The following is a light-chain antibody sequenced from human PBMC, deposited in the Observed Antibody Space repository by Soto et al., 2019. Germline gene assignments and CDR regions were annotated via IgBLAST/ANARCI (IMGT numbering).Light chain of an antibody. CDR3: SSYTGTDNLLYV. V-gene: IGLV1-47*01. J-gene: IGLJ1*01. CDR2: EVD. CDR1: SSNIGSNY. Sequence: QSVLTQPPSASGTPGQRVTISCSGSSSNIGSNYVYWYQQLPGTAPKLLIYEVDHRPSGVPDRFSGSKSANTASLTVSGLQPEDEADYYCSSYTGTDNLLYVFGTGTKVTVL.